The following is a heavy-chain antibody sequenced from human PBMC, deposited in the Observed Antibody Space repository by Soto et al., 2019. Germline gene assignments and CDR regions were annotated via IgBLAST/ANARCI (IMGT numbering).Heavy chain of an antibody. V-gene: IGHV3-30*18. CDR2: ISYDGSNK. J-gene: IGHJ4*02. D-gene: IGHD6-6*01. Sequence: QVQLVESGGGVVQPGRSLRLSCAASGFTFSSYGMHWVRQAPGKGLEWVAVISYDGSNKYYADSVKGRFTISRDNSKNTLYLQMNSLRAEDTAVYYCAKEGSSSSSTPYYFDYWGQGTLVTVSS. CDR1: GFTFSSYG. CDR3: AKEGSSSSSTPYYFDY.